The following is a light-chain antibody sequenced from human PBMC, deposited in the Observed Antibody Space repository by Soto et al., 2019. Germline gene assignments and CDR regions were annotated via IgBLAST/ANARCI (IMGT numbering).Light chain of an antibody. CDR3: CSYAGSTSAI. Sequence: QSVLTQPASVSGSPGQSITISCTGTSCDVGSYNLVSWFQHHPGKAPKLMIYEGSERPSGVSSRFSDSKSGNTASLTISGLQAEDEADYYCCSYAGSTSAIFGGGTKLTVL. J-gene: IGLJ2*01. V-gene: IGLV2-23*01. CDR1: SCDVGSYNL. CDR2: EGS.